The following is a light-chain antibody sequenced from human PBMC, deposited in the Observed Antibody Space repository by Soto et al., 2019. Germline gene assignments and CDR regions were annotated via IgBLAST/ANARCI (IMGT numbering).Light chain of an antibody. CDR3: QQYGGSQIT. V-gene: IGKV3D-20*01. Sequence: EIVLTQSPATLSLSPGERATLSCGASQSVSGNHLAWYQQKPGLAPRLLIYDASSRSTGIPDRFSGSGSGTDFTLFINRLEPEDFAMYYCQQYGGSQITVGQGTRLEIK. CDR1: QSVSGNH. CDR2: DAS. J-gene: IGKJ5*01.